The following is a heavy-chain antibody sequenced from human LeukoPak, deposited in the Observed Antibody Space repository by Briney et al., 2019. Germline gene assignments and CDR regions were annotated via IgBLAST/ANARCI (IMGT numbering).Heavy chain of an antibody. Sequence: GSLRLSCAAXEFTFSTYLMTWVRQAPGKGLEWVANIKQDGSEKYYADSVRGRFTISRDDGKKSLYLQMNSLRVEDTAVYYCAGERPSSSWYDFWGQGTLVTVSS. CDR3: AGERPSSSWYDF. CDR1: EFTFSTYL. CDR2: IKQDGSEK. V-gene: IGHV3-7*01. J-gene: IGHJ5*01. D-gene: IGHD6-13*01.